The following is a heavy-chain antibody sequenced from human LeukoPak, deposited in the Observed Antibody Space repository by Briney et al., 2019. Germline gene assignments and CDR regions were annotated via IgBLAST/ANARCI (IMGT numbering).Heavy chain of an antibody. J-gene: IGHJ4*02. CDR3: ARHRDSSSWSAHLDY. Sequence: SETLSLTCTVSGGSISSYYWSWLRQPPGKGLEWIGYIYYSGSTNYNPSLKSRVTISVDTSKNQFSLKLSSVTAADTAVYYCARHRDSSSWSAHLDYWGQGTLVTVSS. D-gene: IGHD6-13*01. V-gene: IGHV4-59*08. CDR1: GGSISSYY. CDR2: IYYSGST.